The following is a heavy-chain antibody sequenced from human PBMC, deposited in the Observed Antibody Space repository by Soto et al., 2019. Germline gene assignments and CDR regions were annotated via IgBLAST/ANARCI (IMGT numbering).Heavy chain of an antibody. J-gene: IGHJ6*03. V-gene: IGHV3-73*01. CDR2: IRSKANSYAT. Sequence: EVQLVESGGGLVQPGGSLKLSCAASGFTFSGSAMHWVRQASGKGLEWVGRIRSKANSYATAYAASVKGRFTTSRDDSKNTAYLQMNSLKTEDTAVYYCTRSVVVAANDRYYYYMDVWGKGTTVTVSS. CDR1: GFTFSGSA. D-gene: IGHD2-15*01. CDR3: TRSVVVAANDRYYYYMDV.